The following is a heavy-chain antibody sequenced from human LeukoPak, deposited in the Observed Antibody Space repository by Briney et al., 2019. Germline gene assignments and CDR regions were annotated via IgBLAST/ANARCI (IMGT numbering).Heavy chain of an antibody. CDR2: T. D-gene: IGHD3-10*01. CDR3: ALMGYYGSGSYYMTGYFDY. J-gene: IGHJ4*02. Sequence: TYYADSVKGRFTISRDNSKNTLYMQMNSLRAEDTAVYYCALMGYYGSGSYYMTGYFDYWGQGTLVTVSS. V-gene: IGHV3-23*01.